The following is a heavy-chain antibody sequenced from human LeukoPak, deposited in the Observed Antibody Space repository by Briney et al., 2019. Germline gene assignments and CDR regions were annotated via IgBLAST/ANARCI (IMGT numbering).Heavy chain of an antibody. D-gene: IGHD2-15*01. Sequence: GSSVEVSCKASGGTFSSYAISWVRQAPGQGLEWMGRIIPIFGTANYAQKFQGRVTITTDESTSTAYMELSSLRSEDTAAYYCARDPLPVVAARFDPWGQETLVTVSS. CDR2: IIPIFGTA. CDR1: GGTFSSYA. CDR3: ARDPLPVVAARFDP. V-gene: IGHV1-69*05. J-gene: IGHJ5*02.